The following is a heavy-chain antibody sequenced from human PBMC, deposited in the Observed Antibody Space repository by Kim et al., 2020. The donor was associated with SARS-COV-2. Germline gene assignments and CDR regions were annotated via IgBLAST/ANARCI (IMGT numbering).Heavy chain of an antibody. CDR3: ARAGRIAGTYYFDY. D-gene: IGHD2-15*01. Sequence: GGSLRLSCAASGFTFSSYEMNWVRQAPGKGLEWVSYIRSSGSTIYHADSVKGRFTISRDNAKNSLYLQMNSLGAEDTAVYYCARAGRIAGTYYFDYWGQGTPVTVSS. J-gene: IGHJ4*02. CDR2: IRSSGSTI. CDR1: GFTFSSYE. V-gene: IGHV3-48*03.